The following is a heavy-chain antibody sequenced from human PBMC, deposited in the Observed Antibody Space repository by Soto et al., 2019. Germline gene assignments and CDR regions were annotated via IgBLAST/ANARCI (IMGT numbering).Heavy chain of an antibody. Sequence: EVQLLESGGGLVQPGGPLRLSCTASGFTFSNYVMAWVRQAPGRGLEWVSAISGGGSSTFYADSVKGRFVIYRDNSKNTVHLHLDSLRAEDTAVYFDYWGQGTLVTVSS. V-gene: IGHV3-23*01. CDR3: Y. CDR2: ISGGGSST. J-gene: IGHJ4*02. CDR1: GFTFSNYV.